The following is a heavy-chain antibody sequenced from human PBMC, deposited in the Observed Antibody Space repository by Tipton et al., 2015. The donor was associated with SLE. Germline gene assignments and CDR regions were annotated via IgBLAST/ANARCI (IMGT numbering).Heavy chain of an antibody. CDR3: ARTAGRSVKLWYFDL. CDR2: IYYGGTI. D-gene: IGHD5-18*01. V-gene: IGHV4-28*02. CDR1: GYSIRNGYY. Sequence: LRLSCNVSGYSIRNGYYWGWIRQPPGKGLEWIGHIYYGGTIYYNPSLKSRDTMSIDTSKNQFSLKLSSVTDVDTAVYYCARTAGRSVKLWYFDLWGRGTLFTVSS. J-gene: IGHJ2*01.